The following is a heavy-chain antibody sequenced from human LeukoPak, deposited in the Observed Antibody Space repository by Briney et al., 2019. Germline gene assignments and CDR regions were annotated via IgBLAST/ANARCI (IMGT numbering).Heavy chain of an antibody. D-gene: IGHD5-18*01. CDR2: IYYSGST. V-gene: IGHV4-59*01. J-gene: IGHJ6*03. Sequence: SETLSLTCTVSGGSISSYYWSWIRQPPGKGLEWIGYIYYSGSTNYNPSLKSRVTISVDTSKNQFSLKLSSVTAADTAVYYCARGSTAMVTVNYYYYMDVWGKGTTVTVSS. CDR3: ARGSTAMVTVNYYYYMDV. CDR1: GGSISSYY.